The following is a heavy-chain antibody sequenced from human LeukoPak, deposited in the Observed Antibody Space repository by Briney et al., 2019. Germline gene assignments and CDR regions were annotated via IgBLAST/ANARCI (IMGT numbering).Heavy chain of an antibody. CDR3: ARHDGYCSGGSCRNWFDP. CDR1: GYSFTSYW. V-gene: IGHV5-10-1*01. CDR2: IAPSDSYV. J-gene: IGHJ5*02. Sequence: KPGESLKISCKGSGYSFTSYWISWVRQMPGKGLEWMGRIAPSDSYVNYSPSFQGRVTISADKSITTAYLQWSSLKASDTAMYYCARHDGYCSGGSCRNWFDPWGQGTPVTVSS. D-gene: IGHD2-15*01.